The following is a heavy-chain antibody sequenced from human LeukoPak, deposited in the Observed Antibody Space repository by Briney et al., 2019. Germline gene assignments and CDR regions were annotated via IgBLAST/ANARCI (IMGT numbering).Heavy chain of an antibody. CDR2: INHSGST. V-gene: IGHV4-38-2*01. Sequence: SETLSLTCAVSGYSISSGYYWGWIRQPPGKGLEWIGEINHSGSTNYNPSLKSRVTISVDTSKNQFSLKLSSVTAADTAVYYCAAGYSYSLAFDIWGQGTMVTVSS. CDR1: GYSISSGYY. J-gene: IGHJ3*02. D-gene: IGHD5-18*01. CDR3: AAGYSYSLAFDI.